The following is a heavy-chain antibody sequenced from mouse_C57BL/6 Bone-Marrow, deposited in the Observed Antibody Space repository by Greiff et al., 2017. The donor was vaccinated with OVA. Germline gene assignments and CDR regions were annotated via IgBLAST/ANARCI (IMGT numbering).Heavy chain of an antibody. D-gene: IGHD1-1*01. J-gene: IGHJ4*01. CDR2: IFPGSGST. CDR3: ARPIYYYGSSLYAMDY. V-gene: IGHV1-75*01. CDR1: GYTFTDYY. Sequence: QVQLKQSGPELVKPGASVKISCKASGYTFTDYYINWVKQRPGQGLEWIGWIFPGSGSTYYNEKFKGKATLTVDKSSSTAYMLLSSLTSEDSAVYFCARPIYYYGSSLYAMDYWGQGTSVTVSS.